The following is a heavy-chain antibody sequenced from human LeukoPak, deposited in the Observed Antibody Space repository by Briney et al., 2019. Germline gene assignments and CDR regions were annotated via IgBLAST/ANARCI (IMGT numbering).Heavy chain of an antibody. CDR1: GYTFTGYY. D-gene: IGHD5-18*01. J-gene: IGHJ4*02. CDR3: ASGSNVDTAMASDYFDY. CDR2: INPNSGGT. V-gene: IGHV1-2*02. Sequence: ASVKVSCKASGYTFTGYYIHWVRQAPGQGPEWMGWINPNSGGTNYAQKFQGRVTMTRDTSINTAYMELSRLRSDGTAVYYCASGSNVDTAMASDYFDYWGQGTLVTVSS.